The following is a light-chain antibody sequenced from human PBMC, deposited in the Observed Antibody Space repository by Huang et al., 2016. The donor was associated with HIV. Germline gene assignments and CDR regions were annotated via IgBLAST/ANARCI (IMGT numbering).Light chain of an antibody. CDR1: QSISSN. Sequence: EIVMTQSPATLSVSPGERVTLSCRASQSISSNLAWYQQKPGQAPRLLIYGASTRVTGIPARFIGSGSGTEFTLTISSLQSEDFAVYYCQKYNNWPRSFGPGTKLEIK. J-gene: IGKJ2*03. V-gene: IGKV3-15*01. CDR2: GAS. CDR3: QKYNNWPRS.